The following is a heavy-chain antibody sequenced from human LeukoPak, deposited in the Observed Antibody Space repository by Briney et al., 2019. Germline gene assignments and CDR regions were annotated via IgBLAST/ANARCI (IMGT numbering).Heavy chain of an antibody. CDR2: INSGNGNI. D-gene: IGHD2-15*01. J-gene: IGHJ4*02. CDR1: GYTFTNYA. V-gene: IGHV1-3*01. CDR3: AREWLSSGDSHYSH. Sequence: ASVKVSCKASGYTFTNYAIHWVRQAPGQRLEWMGWINSGNGNIRYSQELQGRVAVTRDTSASTAYMELSSLRSDDTAVYYRAREWLSSGDSHYSHWGQGTLVTVSS.